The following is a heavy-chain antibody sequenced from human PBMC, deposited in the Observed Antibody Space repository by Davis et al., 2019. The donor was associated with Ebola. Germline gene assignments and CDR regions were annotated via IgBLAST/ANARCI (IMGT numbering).Heavy chain of an antibody. V-gene: IGHV4-34*01. D-gene: IGHD1-26*01. J-gene: IGHJ4*02. CDR1: GGPFTGYY. CDR2: IYHSGST. Sequence: PGGSLRLSCAVPGGPFTGYYWTWIRQPPGKGLEWIGDIYHSGSTNYNPSLKSRVVLSVDRSKNQFSLNLSSVTVADTAVYFCARAPSGTRRYFDYWGLGTLVTVSS. CDR3: ARAPSGTRRYFDY.